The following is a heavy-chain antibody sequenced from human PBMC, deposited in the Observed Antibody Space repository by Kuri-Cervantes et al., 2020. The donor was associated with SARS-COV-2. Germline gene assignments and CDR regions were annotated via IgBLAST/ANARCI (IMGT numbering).Heavy chain of an antibody. CDR1: GFTFSSYV. V-gene: IGHV3-23*01. J-gene: IGHJ6*02. Sequence: LSLTCAASGFTFSSYVMSWVRQAPGEGLEWVSGISARGGGTYYGDSVKGRCTISRDNSKNILYLQMHSLRAEDTAIYYCAKGVAAVGTAGGTYYYHGMDVWGQGTTVTVSS. CDR3: AKGVAAVGTAGGTYYYHGMDV. CDR2: ISARGGGT. D-gene: IGHD6-13*01.